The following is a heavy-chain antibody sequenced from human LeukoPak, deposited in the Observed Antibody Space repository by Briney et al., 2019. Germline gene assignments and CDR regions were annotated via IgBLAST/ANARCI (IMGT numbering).Heavy chain of an antibody. V-gene: IGHV3-74*01. J-gene: IGHJ4*02. CDR2: SKSDGTTT. Sequence: PGGSLRLSCAASGFTFSSYWMHWVRQAPGKGLVWVARSKSDGTTTSYVDSVKGRFTISRDNAKNTLYLQMNSLRAEGTAVYYCARGYPTATTHFDYWGQGTLVTVSS. D-gene: IGHD4-17*01. CDR3: ARGYPTATTHFDY. CDR1: GFTFSSYW.